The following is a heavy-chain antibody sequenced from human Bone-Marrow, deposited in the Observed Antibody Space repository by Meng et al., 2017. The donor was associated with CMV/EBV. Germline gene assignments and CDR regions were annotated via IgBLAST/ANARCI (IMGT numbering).Heavy chain of an antibody. D-gene: IGHD2-15*01. J-gene: IGHJ6*02. CDR1: YY. CDR3: ARAILSRGTSGILYYSYGMDV. CDR2: ISSTSNTI. Sequence: YYMSWIRQAPGKGLEWLSYISSTSNTIYYADSVKGRFTISRDNAKNSLYLQMNSLRAEDTAIYYCARAILSRGTSGILYYSYGMDVWGQGTTVTVSS. V-gene: IGHV3-11*01.